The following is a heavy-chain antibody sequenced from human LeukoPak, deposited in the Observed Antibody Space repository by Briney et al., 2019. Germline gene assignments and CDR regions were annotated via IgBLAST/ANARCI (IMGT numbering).Heavy chain of an antibody. D-gene: IGHD4-11*01. CDR1: GGSFSGYY. CDR2: INHSGST. CDR3: ARHGGTRVTLVEVFYFDY. Sequence: SETLSLTCAVYGGSFSGYYWSWIRQSPGKGLEWIGEINHSGSTNYNPSLKSRGTISVDTSKSQFSLKLSSVTAAATAVYYCARHGGTRVTLVEVFYFDYWGPGTLVTASS. V-gene: IGHV4-34*01. J-gene: IGHJ4*02.